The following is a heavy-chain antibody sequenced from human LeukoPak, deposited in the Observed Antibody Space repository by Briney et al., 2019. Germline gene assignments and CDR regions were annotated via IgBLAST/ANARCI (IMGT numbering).Heavy chain of an antibody. CDR1: GYTFTGYY. J-gene: IGHJ4*02. Sequence: ASVKVSCKAFGYTFTGYYMHWVRQAPGQGLEWMGWINPNSGGTNYAQKLQGRVTMTTDTSTSTAYMELRSLRSDDTAVYYCARGDLYCGGDCYSDYWGQGTLVTVSS. D-gene: IGHD2-21*02. CDR2: INPNSGGT. V-gene: IGHV1-2*02. CDR3: ARGDLYCGGDCYSDY.